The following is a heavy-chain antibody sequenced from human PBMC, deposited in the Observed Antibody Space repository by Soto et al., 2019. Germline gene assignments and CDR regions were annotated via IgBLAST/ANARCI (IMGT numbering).Heavy chain of an antibody. CDR1: GVSISSGNC. J-gene: IGHJ4*02. V-gene: IGHV4-4*01. D-gene: IGHD2-8*01. CDR2: IFHDGTA. CDR3: ARLVYDTRLNYMYFDF. Sequence: LSLTCGVSGVSISSGNCCTWVRQTPQRGLEYIGEIFHDGTANYYPSFERRVAISVDTSKNQFSLKLTSVTAADTAIYFCARLVYDTRLNYMYFDFWGQGALVTVSS.